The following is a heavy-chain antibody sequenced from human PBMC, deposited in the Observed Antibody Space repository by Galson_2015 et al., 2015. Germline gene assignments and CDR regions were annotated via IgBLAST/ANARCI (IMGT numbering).Heavy chain of an antibody. V-gene: IGHV3-23*01. CDR2: ISGSGGST. CDR3: AKDHTMIVVVIGYDY. Sequence: SLRLSCAASGFTFSSYAMSWVRQAPGKGLEWVSAISGSGGSTYYADSVKGRFTISRDNSKNTLYLQMNSLRAEDTAVYYCAKDHTMIVVVIGYDYWGQGTLVTVSS. J-gene: IGHJ4*02. D-gene: IGHD3-22*01. CDR1: GFTFSSYA.